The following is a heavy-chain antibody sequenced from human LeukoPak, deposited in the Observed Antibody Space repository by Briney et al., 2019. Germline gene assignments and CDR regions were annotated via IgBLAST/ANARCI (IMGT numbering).Heavy chain of an antibody. CDR2: IHFGGAT. D-gene: IGHD5-18*01. Sequence: SETLSLTCTVSGGSTSPYYWTWIRQSAGKGLEFMGRIHFGGATNYNPSLMSRITLSVDTSKSQVSLKLSSVTAADTAVYYCARDSPDGYTSGHHFYYMDVWGNGTTVTVSS. J-gene: IGHJ6*03. CDR1: GGSTSPYY. CDR3: ARDSPDGYTSGHHFYYMDV. V-gene: IGHV4-4*07.